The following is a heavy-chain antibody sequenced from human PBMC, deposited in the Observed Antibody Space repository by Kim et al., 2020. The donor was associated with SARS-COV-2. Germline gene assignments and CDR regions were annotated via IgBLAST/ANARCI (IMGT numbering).Heavy chain of an antibody. J-gene: IGHJ6*02. V-gene: IGHV3-33*05. CDR2: ISYDGSNK. D-gene: IGHD6-13*01. Sequence: GGSLRLSCAASGFTFSSYGMHWVRQAPGKGLEWVAVISYDGSNKYYADSVKGRFTISRDNSKNTLYLQMNSLRAEDTAVYYCARDEAAAGTRYYYGMDVWGQGTTVTVSS. CDR1: GFTFSSYG. CDR3: ARDEAAAGTRYYYGMDV.